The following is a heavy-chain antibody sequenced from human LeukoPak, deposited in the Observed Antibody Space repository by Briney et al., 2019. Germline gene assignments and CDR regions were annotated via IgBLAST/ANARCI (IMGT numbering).Heavy chain of an antibody. D-gene: IGHD3-22*01. CDR2: IKQDGSEK. J-gene: IGHJ6*02. CDR3: ARDSPYYYDSSGYYLGGAYYYYGMDV. V-gene: IGHV3-7*01. Sequence: PGGSLRLSCAASGFTFSSYWMSWVRQAPGKGLEWVANIKQDGSEKYYVDSVKGRFTISRDNAKNSLYLQMNSLRAEDTAVYYCARDSPYYYDSSGYYLGGAYYYYGMDVWGQGTTVTVPS. CDR1: GFTFSSYW.